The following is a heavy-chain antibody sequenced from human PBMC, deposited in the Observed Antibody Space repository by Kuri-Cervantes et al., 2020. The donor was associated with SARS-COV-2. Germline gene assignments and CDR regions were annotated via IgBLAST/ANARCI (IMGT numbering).Heavy chain of an antibody. CDR1: GYTFTSYG. CDR3: ARDWWGRGEVRTYYYYGMDV. CDR2: IIPMFGTS. Sequence: SVKVSCKASGYTFTSYGISWVRQAPGQGLEWMGGIIPMFGTSNYAQKVQGRITITADESTSTAYMELSSLRSEDTAVYYCARDWWGRGEVRTYYYYGMDVWGQGTTVTVSS. D-gene: IGHD2-15*01. V-gene: IGHV1-69*13. J-gene: IGHJ6*02.